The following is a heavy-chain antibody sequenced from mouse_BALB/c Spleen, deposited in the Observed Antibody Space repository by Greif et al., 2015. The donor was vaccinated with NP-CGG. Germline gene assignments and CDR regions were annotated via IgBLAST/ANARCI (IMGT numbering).Heavy chain of an antibody. CDR2: IWSGGST. J-gene: IGHJ4*01. D-gene: IGHD1-1*01. CDR1: GFSLTSYG. CDR3: ARNERVYYPYAMDY. Sequence: VQLQQSGPGLVQPSQSLSITCTVSGFSLTSYGVHWVRQSPGKGLEWLGVIWSGGSTDYNAAFISRLSISKDNSKSQVFFKMNSLQANDTAIYYCARNERVYYPYAMDYWGQGTSVTVSS. V-gene: IGHV2-2*02.